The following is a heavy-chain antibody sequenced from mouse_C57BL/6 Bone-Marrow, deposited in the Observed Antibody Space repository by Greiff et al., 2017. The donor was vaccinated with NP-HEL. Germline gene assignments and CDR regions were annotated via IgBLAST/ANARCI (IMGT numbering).Heavy chain of an antibody. J-gene: IGHJ1*03. D-gene: IGHD2-4*01. Sequence: EVKLLESGPALVKPSQTVSLTCTVTGYSITNGNHWWNWIRQVSGSKLEWIGYISSSGSTDSNPSLKSRLSITRDTSKNQLFLQLNSVTTEDIATYDCAREDDDYGYFDVWGTGTTVTVSS. V-gene: IGHV3-4*01. CDR3: AREDDDYGYFDV. CDR2: ISSSGST. CDR1: GYSITNGNHW.